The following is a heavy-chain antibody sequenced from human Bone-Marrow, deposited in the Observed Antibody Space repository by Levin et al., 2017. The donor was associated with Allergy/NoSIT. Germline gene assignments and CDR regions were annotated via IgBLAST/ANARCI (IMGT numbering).Heavy chain of an antibody. J-gene: IGHJ4*02. Sequence: GESLKISCAASGFTFSSYEMNWVRQAPGKGLEWVSYIDITGSTIYYADSVKGRFTISRDNTKNSLYLQMNSLRAEDTAVYYCARPNRGLDYWGQGTLVTVSS. D-gene: IGHD1-14*01. V-gene: IGHV3-48*03. CDR2: IDITGSTI. CDR1: GFTFSSYE. CDR3: ARPNRGLDY.